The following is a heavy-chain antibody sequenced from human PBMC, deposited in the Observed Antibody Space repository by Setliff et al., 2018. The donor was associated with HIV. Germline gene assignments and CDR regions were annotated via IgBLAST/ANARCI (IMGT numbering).Heavy chain of an antibody. CDR3: ARVNYYDSSGLEIAFDI. D-gene: IGHD3-22*01. Sequence: QSGGSLRLSCAASGFTFDDYAMHWVRQAPGKGLEWVSGISSNSGSIGYADSVKGRFTISRDNAKNSLYLQMNSLRAEDTALYHCARVNYYDSSGLEIAFDIWGQGTMVT. V-gene: IGHV3-9*01. CDR2: ISSNSGSI. CDR1: GFTFDDYA. J-gene: IGHJ3*02.